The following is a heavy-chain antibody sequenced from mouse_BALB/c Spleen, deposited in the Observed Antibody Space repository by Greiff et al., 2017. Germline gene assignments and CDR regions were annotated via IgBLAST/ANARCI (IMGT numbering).Heavy chain of an antibody. V-gene: IGHV5-9*03. Sequence: EVKLMESGGGLVKPGGSLKLSCAASGFTFSSYTMSWVRQTPEKRLEWVATISSGGGNTYYPDSVKGRFTISRDNAKNNLYLQMSSLRSEDTALYYCAVTGTWFAYWGQGTLVTVSA. J-gene: IGHJ3*01. CDR2: ISSGGGNT. CDR3: AVTGTWFAY. CDR1: GFTFSSYT. D-gene: IGHD4-1*01.